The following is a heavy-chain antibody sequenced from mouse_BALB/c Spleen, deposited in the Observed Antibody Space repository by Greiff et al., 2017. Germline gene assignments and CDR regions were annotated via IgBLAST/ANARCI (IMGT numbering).Heavy chain of an antibody. J-gene: IGHJ2*01. V-gene: IGHV14-4*02. Sequence: VKLMESGPELVRPGPSVNLSCTVSGFTIKDYDMHWVQQRPEQGLEWMGWIVPESGDTDYAPKFQGKATMTEDTSTNTAYLKLSSLTSEDTVDYYCNNYYGYRDYWGQGTTLTVSS. D-gene: IGHD1-2*01. CDR1: GFTIKDYD. CDR2: IVPESGDT. CDR3: NNYYGYRDY.